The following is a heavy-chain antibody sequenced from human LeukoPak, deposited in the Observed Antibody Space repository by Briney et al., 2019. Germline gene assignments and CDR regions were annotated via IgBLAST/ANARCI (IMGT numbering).Heavy chain of an antibody. CDR3: ARRSSWYTYYFDY. CDR2: INHSGST. D-gene: IGHD6-13*01. Sequence: PSETLSLTRAVYGGSFSGYYWSWIRQPPGKGLEWIGEINHSGSTNYNPSLKSRVTISVDTSKNQFSLKLSSVTAADTAVYYCARRSSWYTYYFDYWGQGTLVTVSS. V-gene: IGHV4-34*01. CDR1: GGSFSGYY. J-gene: IGHJ4*02.